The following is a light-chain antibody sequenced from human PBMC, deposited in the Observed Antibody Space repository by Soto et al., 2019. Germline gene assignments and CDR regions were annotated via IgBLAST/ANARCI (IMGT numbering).Light chain of an antibody. V-gene: IGLV7-46*01. CDR1: TGAVTNGHY. J-gene: IGLJ1*01. CDR2: DTT. Sequence: QAVVTQVPSLTVSPGGTVALTCGSSTGAVTNGHYPYWFQQKPGQAPRTLIYDTTNRHSWTPARFSGSLLGGKAALTLSGAQPEDEAEYYCCLYAVTFYVFGTGTKVTVL. CDR3: CLYAVTFYV.